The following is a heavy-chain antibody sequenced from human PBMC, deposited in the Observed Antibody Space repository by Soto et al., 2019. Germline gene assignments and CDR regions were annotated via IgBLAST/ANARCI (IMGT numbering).Heavy chain of an antibody. CDR2: FSYDGRNK. CDR3: TKDLGDYSNYEGAFDI. CDR1: GFTFSSYG. Sequence: QVQLVESGGGVVQPGRSRRLSCAASGFTFSSYGMHWVRQAPGKGLEGVAVFSYDGRNKYSADSVKGRFTVSRDNSKNTLYLQMNSLRAEDTAVYYCTKDLGDYSNYEGAFDIWGQGTMVTVSS. J-gene: IGHJ3*02. D-gene: IGHD4-4*01. V-gene: IGHV3-30*18.